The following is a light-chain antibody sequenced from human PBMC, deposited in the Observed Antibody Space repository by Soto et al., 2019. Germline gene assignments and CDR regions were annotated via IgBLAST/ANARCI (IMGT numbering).Light chain of an antibody. V-gene: IGKV1-39*01. CDR2: AAS. CDR1: QSISSY. J-gene: IGKJ1*01. Sequence: DIQMTQSPSSLSASVGDRVTITCRASQSISSYLNWYQQKPGKAPKLLIYAASSLQSGVPSRFSGSGSGTEFTLTISSLQSEDFAVYFCQQYADWPKTFGQGTKVDIK. CDR3: QQYADWPKT.